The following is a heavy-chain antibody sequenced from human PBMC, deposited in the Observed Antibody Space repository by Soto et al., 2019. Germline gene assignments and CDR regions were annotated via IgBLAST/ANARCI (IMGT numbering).Heavy chain of an antibody. V-gene: IGHV4-34*01. J-gene: IGHJ4*02. CDR1: GGSFSTYY. CDR2: INHRGST. Sequence: SATLSLTCAVYGGSFSTYYWSWIRQPPGKGLEWIGEINHRGSTNYNPSLKSRVTISVDTSKNQFSLKLSSVTAADRAVYYCARGLNWNYGAFDYWGQGTLVTVSS. D-gene: IGHD1-7*01. CDR3: ARGLNWNYGAFDY.